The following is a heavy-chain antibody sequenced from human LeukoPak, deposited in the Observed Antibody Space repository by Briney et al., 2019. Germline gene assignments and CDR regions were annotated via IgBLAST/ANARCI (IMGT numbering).Heavy chain of an antibody. CDR1: GFTFSNYA. D-gene: IGHD5-18*01. CDR3: ARGGGRNTTMVWAFDY. J-gene: IGHJ4*02. Sequence: PGGTLRLSCAASGFTFSNYAMHGVRQAPGRGLEDGSGISNNGGSTYYAESVKGRFTISRDNSKNTLFIQMGSLRAEDMAVYYCARGGGRNTTMVWAFDYWGQGTLVTVSS. V-gene: IGHV3-64*02. CDR2: ISNNGGST.